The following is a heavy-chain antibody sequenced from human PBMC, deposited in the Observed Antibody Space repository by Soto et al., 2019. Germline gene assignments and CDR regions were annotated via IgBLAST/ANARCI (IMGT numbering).Heavy chain of an antibody. CDR3: AAGSIAAAVINWFDP. Sequence: SVKVSCKASGFTFTSSAVQWVRQARGQRLEWIGWIVVGSGNTNYAQKFQERVTITRDMSTSTAYMELSSLRSEDTAVYYCAAGSIAAAVINWFDPWGQGTLVTVSS. CDR1: GFTFTSSA. D-gene: IGHD6-13*01. V-gene: IGHV1-58*01. CDR2: IVVGSGNT. J-gene: IGHJ5*02.